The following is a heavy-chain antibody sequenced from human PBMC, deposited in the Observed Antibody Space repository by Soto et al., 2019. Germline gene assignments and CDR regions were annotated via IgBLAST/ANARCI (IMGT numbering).Heavy chain of an antibody. D-gene: IGHD2-15*01. V-gene: IGHV3-23*01. CDR3: XKGITDTGGYYYYSMDV. CDR1: GVSVRSYA. CDR2: ISGSGGIT. Sequence: GGSLELCCVASGVSVRSYAMGWVRKAPGKGLDWVSVISGSGGITYSADSVKGRFTISRDNSKNILYLQMNSLRAEDTAVYYCXKGITDTGGYYYYSMDVWGQGTAVTVSS. J-gene: IGHJ6*02.